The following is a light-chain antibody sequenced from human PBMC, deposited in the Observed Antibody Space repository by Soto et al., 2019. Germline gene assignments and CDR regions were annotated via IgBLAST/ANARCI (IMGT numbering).Light chain of an antibody. CDR2: EAT. CDR1: SSDVGNYNH. J-gene: IGLJ3*02. CDR3: CSYAGSQTWV. V-gene: IGLV2-23*01. Sequence: QSVLTQPASVSGSPGQSVTIPCTGTSSDVGNYNHVSWYQQHPGKAPKLMIYEATQRPSGVSNRFSASKSGNTASLTISGLQAEDESDYYCCSYAGSQTWVFGGGTKLTVL.